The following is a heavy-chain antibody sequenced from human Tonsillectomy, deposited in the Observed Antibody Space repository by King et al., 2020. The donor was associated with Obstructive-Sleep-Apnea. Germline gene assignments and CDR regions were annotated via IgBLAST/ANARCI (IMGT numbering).Heavy chain of an antibody. CDR1: GFTFSSYA. Sequence: VQLVESGGGLVNPGGSLRLSCAASGFTFSSYAMSWVRQAPGKGLEWVSTISGNGDSSYYADSVKGRFTISRDNSKNTLHLQMNSLRADDTAVYYCAKDEVTPWSWVFWGQGTLVTVSS. CDR3: AKDEVTPWSWVF. V-gene: IGHV3-23*04. J-gene: IGHJ4*02. CDR2: ISGNGDSS. D-gene: IGHD4-11*01.